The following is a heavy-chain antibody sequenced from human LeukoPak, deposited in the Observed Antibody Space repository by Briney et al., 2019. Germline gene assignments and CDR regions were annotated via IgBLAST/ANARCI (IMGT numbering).Heavy chain of an antibody. CDR2: IYQSGGRN. CDR1: GFTISRFR. CDR3: ARDVDGGTFDI. Sequence: SGGSLRLSCAASGFTISRFRMNWVRQAPGRGLEWVANIYQSGGRNTHMDSVKVRFTISRDKAKTSLVLEMSSLRADDTAVYVCARDVDGGTFDIWGQGTTVTVSS. J-gene: IGHJ3*02. D-gene: IGHD3-10*01. V-gene: IGHV3-7*05.